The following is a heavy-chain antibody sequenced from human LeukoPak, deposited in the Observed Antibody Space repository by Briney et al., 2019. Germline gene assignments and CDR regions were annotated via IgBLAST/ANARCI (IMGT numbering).Heavy chain of an antibody. V-gene: IGHV4-39*07. CDR3: ARGGDYDFWSAAGDAFDI. Sequence: SETLSLTCTVSGGSISSSTYYWGWIRQPPGKGLEWIGNIYYSGSTNYNPSLKSRVTISVDTSKNQFSLKLSSVTAADTAVYYCARGGDYDFWSAAGDAFDIWGQGTMVTVSS. D-gene: IGHD3-3*01. J-gene: IGHJ3*02. CDR1: GGSISSSTYY. CDR2: IYYSGST.